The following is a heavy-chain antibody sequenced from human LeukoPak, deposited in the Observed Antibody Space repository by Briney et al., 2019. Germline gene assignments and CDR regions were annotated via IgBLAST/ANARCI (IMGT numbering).Heavy chain of an antibody. Sequence: SETLSLTCTVSGGSISSSSYYWGWIRQPPGKGLEWTASIYYSGSTYYNPSLKSRVTISVDTSKNQFSLKLSSVTAADTAVYYCARETPYDSSGYPSYYFDYWGQGTLVTVSS. D-gene: IGHD3-22*01. CDR2: IYYSGST. V-gene: IGHV4-39*07. J-gene: IGHJ4*02. CDR3: ARETPYDSSGYPSYYFDY. CDR1: GGSISSSSYY.